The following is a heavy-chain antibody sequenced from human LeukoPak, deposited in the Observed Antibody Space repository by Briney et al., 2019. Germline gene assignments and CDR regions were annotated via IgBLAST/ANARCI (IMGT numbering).Heavy chain of an antibody. D-gene: IGHD1-26*01. J-gene: IGHJ4*02. CDR1: GFIFSSYT. Sequence: PGGSLRLSCAASGFIFSSYTMNWVRQAPGKGLEWVSSISSSSSYIYYADSVKGRFTISRDNAKNSLYLQMNSLRAKDTAVYYCARESLRVVGANTVDSWGQGTLVTVSS. V-gene: IGHV3-21*01. CDR3: ARESLRVVGANTVDS. CDR2: ISSSSSYI.